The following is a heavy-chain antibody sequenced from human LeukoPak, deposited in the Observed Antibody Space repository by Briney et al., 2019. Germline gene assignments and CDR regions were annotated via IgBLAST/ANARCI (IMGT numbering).Heavy chain of an antibody. V-gene: IGHV4-38-2*01. CDR3: ARYGSRGSASNRFDY. CDR1: GYSLGKNSY. D-gene: IGHD3-10*01. CDR2: IYGTGST. Sequence: SETLSLTCAVSGYSLGKNSYWGCIRQPPGKGLEWIGRIYGTGSTSYNPSLMNRVTMSVDTSKNHFSLKLTSVTAADTAVYYWARYGSRGSASNRFDYWGQGILVTISS. J-gene: IGHJ4*02.